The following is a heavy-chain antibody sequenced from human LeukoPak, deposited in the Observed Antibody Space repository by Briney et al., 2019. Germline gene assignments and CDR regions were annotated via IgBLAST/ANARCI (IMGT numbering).Heavy chain of an antibody. D-gene: IGHD6-19*01. CDR2: IFYSGST. CDR1: GGSMSSYY. CDR3: ARARGAVAIDY. Sequence: SETLSLTCTVSGGSMSSYYWSWIRQPPGKGLEWIGHIFYSGSTEYNPSLKSRVTISVDTSKNQFSLKLSSVTAADTAVYYCARARGAVAIDYWGQGTLVTVSS. V-gene: IGHV4-59*12. J-gene: IGHJ4*02.